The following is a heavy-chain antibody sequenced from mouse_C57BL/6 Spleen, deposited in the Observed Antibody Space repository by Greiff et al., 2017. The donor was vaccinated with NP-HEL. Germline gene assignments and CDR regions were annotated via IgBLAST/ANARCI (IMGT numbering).Heavy chain of an antibody. V-gene: IGHV1-15*01. CDR2: IDPETGGT. J-gene: IGHJ2*01. D-gene: IGHD2-5*01. Sequence: VQLQQSGAELVRPGASVTLSCKASGYTFTDYEMHWVKQTPVHGLEWIGAIDPETGGTAYNQKFKGKAILTADKSSSTAYMELRSLTSEDSAVYYCTRSVPDSNPDYWGQGTTLTVSS. CDR1: GYTFTDYE. CDR3: TRSVPDSNPDY.